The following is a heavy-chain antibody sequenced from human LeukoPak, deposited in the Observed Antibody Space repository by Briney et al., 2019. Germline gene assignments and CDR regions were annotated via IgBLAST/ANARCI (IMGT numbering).Heavy chain of an antibody. CDR1: GYGFTDNY. J-gene: IGHJ4*02. CDR3: ARDLWY. D-gene: IGHD2-15*01. Sequence: ASVKVSCKASGYGFTDNYIHWVRQAPGQGLEWMGRINPNTGVTNYAENFQGRVTMTRDTSISTAYMELSRLGSDDTAMFYCARDLWYWGQGTLVTVSS. V-gene: IGHV1-2*06. CDR2: INPNTGVT.